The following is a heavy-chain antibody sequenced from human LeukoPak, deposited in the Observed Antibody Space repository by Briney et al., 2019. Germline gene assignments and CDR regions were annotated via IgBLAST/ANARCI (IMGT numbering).Heavy chain of an antibody. J-gene: IGHJ4*02. CDR1: GYSFTDYY. CDR3: ARDRKTTVTGGFDY. D-gene: IGHD4-17*01. CDR2: INPNSGGT. V-gene: IGHV1-2*04. Sequence: ASVKASCKASGYSFTDYYMEWVRQAPGQGLEWMGRINPNSGGTNYAQKFQGWVTMTRDTSISTAYMELSRLRSDDTAVYYCARDRKTTVTGGFDYWGQGTLVTVSS.